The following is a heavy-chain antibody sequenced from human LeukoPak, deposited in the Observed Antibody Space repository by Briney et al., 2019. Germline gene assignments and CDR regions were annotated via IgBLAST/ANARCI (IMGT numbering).Heavy chain of an antibody. Sequence: PGGSLRLSCAASGFTFSSYAMSWVRQAPGKGLEWVSVISGSGGSTYYADSVKGRFTISRDNSKNTLYLQMNSLRAEDTAVYYCAKAYYYDSSGYYPISYWGQGTLVTVSS. CDR1: GFTFSSYA. D-gene: IGHD3-22*01. CDR2: ISGSGGST. CDR3: AKAYYYDSSGYYPISY. J-gene: IGHJ4*02. V-gene: IGHV3-23*01.